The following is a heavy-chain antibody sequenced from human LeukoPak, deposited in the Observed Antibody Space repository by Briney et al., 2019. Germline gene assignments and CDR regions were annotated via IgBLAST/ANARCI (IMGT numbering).Heavy chain of an antibody. CDR1: GFTFSGYW. CDR2: INEDGSEK. Sequence: GGSLRLSCAASGFTFSGYWMSWVRQAPGRGLGWVANINEDGSEKYYVDSVKGRFTISRDNAENTLDLQMNSLRAEDTAVYYCARTYGSGSFDYWGQGTLVTISS. V-gene: IGHV3-7*05. D-gene: IGHD3-10*01. CDR3: ARTYGSGSFDY. J-gene: IGHJ4*02.